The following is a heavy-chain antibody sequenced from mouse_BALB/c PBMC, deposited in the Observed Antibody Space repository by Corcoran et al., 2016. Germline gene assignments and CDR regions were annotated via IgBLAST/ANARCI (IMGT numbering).Heavy chain of an antibody. D-gene: IGHD2-1*01. Sequence: EIQLQQSGPELMKPGASVKISCKASGYSFTSYYMHWVKQSHGKSLEWIGYIDPFNGGTSYNQKFKGKATLTVDKSSSTAYMHLSSLTSEDSAVYYCARAYGNYPYWYFDVWGAGTTVTVSS. J-gene: IGHJ1*01. CDR1: GYSFTSYY. V-gene: IGHV1S135*01. CDR3: ARAYGNYPYWYFDV. CDR2: IDPFNGGT.